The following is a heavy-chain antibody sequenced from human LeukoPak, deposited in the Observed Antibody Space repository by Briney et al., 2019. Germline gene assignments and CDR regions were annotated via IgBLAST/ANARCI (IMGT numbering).Heavy chain of an antibody. V-gene: IGHV4-39*07. CDR1: GDSITGYY. CDR3: ARVVVAVAGTLDY. CDR2: IYYTGNT. J-gene: IGHJ4*02. D-gene: IGHD6-19*01. Sequence: PSETLSLTCSVSGDSITGYYWGWIRQPPGKGLGWIGNIYYTGNTYYNSSLKSRVTISLDTSKNQFSLKLSSVTAADMAVYYCARVVVAVAGTLDYWGQGTLVTVSS.